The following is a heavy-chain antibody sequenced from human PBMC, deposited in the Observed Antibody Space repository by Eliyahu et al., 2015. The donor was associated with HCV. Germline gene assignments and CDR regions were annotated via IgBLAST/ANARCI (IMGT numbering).Heavy chain of an antibody. Sequence: EVQLVESGGGLVQPGGSLRLSCAASGFPFXXXWMSWVRQAPGKGLEWVANIKQDGSEKYYVDSVKGRFTISXDNAKNSLYLQMNSLRAEDTAVYYCARKNSGSYYELRYFQHWGQGTLVTVSS. J-gene: IGHJ1*01. D-gene: IGHD1-26*01. CDR3: ARKNSGSYYELRYFQH. V-gene: IGHV3-7*01. CDR2: IKQDGSEK. CDR1: GFPFXXXW.